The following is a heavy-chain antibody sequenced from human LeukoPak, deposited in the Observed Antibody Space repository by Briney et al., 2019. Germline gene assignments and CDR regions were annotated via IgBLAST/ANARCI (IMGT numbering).Heavy chain of an antibody. V-gene: IGHV1-2*02. D-gene: IGHD6-6*01. CDR2: INPNSGGT. CDR1: GYTFTGYY. Sequence: ASVKVSCKASGYTFTGYYMHWVRQAPGQGLEWMGWINPNSGGTNYAQKFQGRVTMTTDTSTGTAYMELRSLRSDDTAVYYCARSTYSSSKAYYYYGMDDWGQGTTVTVSS. J-gene: IGHJ6*02. CDR3: ARSTYSSSKAYYYYGMDD.